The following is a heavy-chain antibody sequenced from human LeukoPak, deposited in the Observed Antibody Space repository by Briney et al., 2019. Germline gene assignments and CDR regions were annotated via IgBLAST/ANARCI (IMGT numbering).Heavy chain of an antibody. CDR2: IYYSGST. J-gene: IGHJ4*02. Sequence: SETLSLTCTVSGGSISSYYWSWLRQPPGKGLEWIGYIYYSGSTNYNPSLKSRVTISVDTSKNQFSLKLSSVTAADTAVYYCARAYYGDGTFDYWGQGTLVTVSS. D-gene: IGHD4-17*01. V-gene: IGHV4-59*01. CDR3: ARAYYGDGTFDY. CDR1: GGSISSYY.